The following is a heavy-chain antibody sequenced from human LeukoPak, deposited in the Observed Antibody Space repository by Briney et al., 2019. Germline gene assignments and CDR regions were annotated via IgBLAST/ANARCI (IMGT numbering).Heavy chain of an antibody. V-gene: IGHV4-59*01. CDR3: ARDLYDSSGYYLVD. CDR1: GGSISSYY. J-gene: IGHJ4*02. Sequence: SETPSLTCTVSGGSISSYYWSWIRQPPGKGLEWIGYIYYSGSTNYNPSLKSRVTISVDTSKNQFSLKLSSVTAADTAVYYCARDLYDSSGYYLVDWGQGTLVTVSS. D-gene: IGHD3-22*01. CDR2: IYYSGST.